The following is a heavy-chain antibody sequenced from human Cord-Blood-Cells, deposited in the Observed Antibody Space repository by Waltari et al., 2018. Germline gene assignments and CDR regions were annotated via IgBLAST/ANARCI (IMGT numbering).Heavy chain of an antibody. D-gene: IGHD6-19*01. CDR1: GYTFTGYY. V-gene: IGHV1-2*02. Sequence: QVQLVQSGAEVKKPGASVKVSCKASGYTFTGYYMHWVRQAPGQGLEWMGWINPNSGGTNYAQKVQGRVTMTRDTSISTAYMELSRLRSDDTAVYYCARDEAGDNWFDPWGQGTLVTVSS. CDR3: ARDEAGDNWFDP. CDR2: INPNSGGT. J-gene: IGHJ5*02.